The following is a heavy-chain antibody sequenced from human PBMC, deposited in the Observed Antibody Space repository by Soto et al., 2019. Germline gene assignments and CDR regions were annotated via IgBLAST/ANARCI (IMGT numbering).Heavy chain of an antibody. CDR2: IHYTGSI. CDR1: GGSISSEYFH. CDR3: AREDDGGDRDDDGLDV. V-gene: IGHV4-30-4*08. Sequence: QVQLQQSGPGLVEPSQTLSLTCAVSGGSISSEYFHWTWIRQSPGKGLEWIGYIHYTGSIMYNPSLKSRLDMAVDKTRTKFSLQLTSVTAADTAVYFCAREDDGGDRDDDGLDVWGQGTTVTVSS. J-gene: IGHJ6*02. D-gene: IGHD2-21*02.